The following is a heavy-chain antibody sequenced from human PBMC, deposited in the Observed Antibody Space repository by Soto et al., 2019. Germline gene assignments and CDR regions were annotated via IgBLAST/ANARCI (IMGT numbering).Heavy chain of an antibody. CDR2: INAGNGNT. J-gene: IGHJ6*03. Sequence: ASVKVSCKASGYTFTIYAMHWVRQAPGQRLEWMGCINAGNGNTIYSQKFQGRVTITRDTSASTAYVELSSLRSEDTALYYCARGCSSTSCSLHYCYMDVWGKGTTVTV. D-gene: IGHD2-2*01. V-gene: IGHV1-3*01. CDR1: GYTFTIYA. CDR3: ARGCSSTSCSLHYCYMDV.